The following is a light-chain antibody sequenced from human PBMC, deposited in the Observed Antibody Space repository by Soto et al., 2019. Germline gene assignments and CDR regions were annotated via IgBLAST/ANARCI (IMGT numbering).Light chain of an antibody. CDR3: QQYGTSPRYT. CDR1: QSVSSSY. V-gene: IGKV3-20*01. Sequence: EIVLTQSPGTLSLSPGERATLSCRASQSVSSSYLAWYQQKPGQAPRLLINGASSRATGIPDRFTGSGSGTDFTLTISRLEPEDFAVYYCQQYGTSPRYTFGQGTKLEIK. J-gene: IGKJ2*01. CDR2: GAS.